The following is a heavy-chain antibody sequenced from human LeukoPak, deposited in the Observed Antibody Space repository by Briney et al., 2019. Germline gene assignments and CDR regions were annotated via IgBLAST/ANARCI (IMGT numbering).Heavy chain of an antibody. J-gene: IGHJ4*02. CDR3: ARGPPNWGMVGY. D-gene: IGHD7-27*01. Sequence: YTENFQGRVTMTGDTSISTAYMELSSLTFEDTAVYYCARGPPNWGMVGYWGQGTLVTVSS. V-gene: IGHV1-2*02.